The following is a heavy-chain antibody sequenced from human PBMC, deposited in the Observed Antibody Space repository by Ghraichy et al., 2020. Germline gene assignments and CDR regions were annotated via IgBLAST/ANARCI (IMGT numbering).Heavy chain of an antibody. CDR3: ARGGDFISSSDRHFYF. V-gene: IGHV4-31*03. Sequence: SQTLSLTCTVSGGSIRSGGYYWTWIRQHPQKGLEWIGYMYGTGNTYYNPSLRNRVSISGDKSQNHFSLRLTSVTAADTAIYDCARGGDFISSSDRHFYFWGRGTLLTGSS. D-gene: IGHD6-6*01. CDR2: MYGTGNT. CDR1: GGSIRSGGYY. J-gene: IGHJ2*01.